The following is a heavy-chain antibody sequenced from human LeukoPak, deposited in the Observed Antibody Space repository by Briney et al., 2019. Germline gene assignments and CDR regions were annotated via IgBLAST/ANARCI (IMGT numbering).Heavy chain of an antibody. V-gene: IGHV3-23*01. Sequence: GGSLRLSCAASGFTFSKYAMSWVRQAPGKGLEWVSGISGSGGSTCYAGSVKGRFTISRENSKNTLYLQMNSLKAEDTAVYYCAKKADYDNVWGVDRPPDYWGQGTLVTVSS. J-gene: IGHJ4*02. CDR3: AKKADYDNVWGVDRPPDY. CDR2: ISGSGGST. CDR1: GFTFSKYA. D-gene: IGHD3-16*01.